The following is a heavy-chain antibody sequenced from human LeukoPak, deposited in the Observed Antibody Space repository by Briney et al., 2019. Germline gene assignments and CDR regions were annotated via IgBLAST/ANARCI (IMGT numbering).Heavy chain of an antibody. J-gene: IGHJ4*02. CDR2: IIPIFGTA. V-gene: IGHV1-69*05. CDR3: ASSPVVTHYFDY. D-gene: IGHD4-23*01. CDR1: GGTFRSYA. Sequence: SVKVSCKASGGTFRSYAISWVRQAPGQGLEWMGGIIPIFGTANYAQKFQGRVTITTDESTSTAYMELSSLRSEDTAVYYCASSPVVTHYFDYWGQGTLVTVSP.